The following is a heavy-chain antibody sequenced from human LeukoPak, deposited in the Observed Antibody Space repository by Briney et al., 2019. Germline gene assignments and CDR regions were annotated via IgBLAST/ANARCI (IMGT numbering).Heavy chain of an antibody. CDR1: GFTFSDNY. CDR3: ARGVSGYSYGSRFDY. CDR2: ISKSGSAI. V-gene: IGHV3-11*01. D-gene: IGHD5-18*01. J-gene: IGHJ4*02. Sequence: GGSLRHSCAASGFTFSDNYMTWIRQAPGKGLEWLSYISKSGSAIYYADSVKGRFTISRDNAKNSLYLQMNSLRAEDTAVYYCARGVSGYSYGSRFDYWGQGTLVTVSS.